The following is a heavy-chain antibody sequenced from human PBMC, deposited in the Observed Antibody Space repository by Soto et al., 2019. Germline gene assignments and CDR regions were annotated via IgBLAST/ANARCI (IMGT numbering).Heavy chain of an antibody. V-gene: IGHV6-1*01. CDR2: TYYRSKWFY. CDR1: GDSVSSNSVV. Sequence: SQTLSLTCAISGDSVSSNSVVWNWIRQSPSRGLEWLGRTYYRSKWFYEYAESVRSRIAINPDTSKNQFSLQLNSVTPEDTAVYYCARDRSYYCSGSEHNWFDPWGQGTLVTVSS. J-gene: IGHJ5*02. CDR3: ARDRSYYCSGSEHNWFDP. D-gene: IGHD3-10*01.